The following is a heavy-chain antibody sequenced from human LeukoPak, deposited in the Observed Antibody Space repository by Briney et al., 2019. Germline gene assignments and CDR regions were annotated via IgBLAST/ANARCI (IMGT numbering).Heavy chain of an antibody. V-gene: IGHV1-46*01. J-gene: IGHJ4*02. D-gene: IGHD5-12*01. CDR1: GYTFTSYA. Sequence: GASVKVSCKASGYTFTSYAMNWVRQAPGQGLEWMGIINPSGGSTSYAQKFQGRVTMTRDTSTSTVYMELSSLRSEDTAVYYCARLRSGYDSNDYWGQGTLVTVSS. CDR3: ARLRSGYDSNDY. CDR2: INPSGGST.